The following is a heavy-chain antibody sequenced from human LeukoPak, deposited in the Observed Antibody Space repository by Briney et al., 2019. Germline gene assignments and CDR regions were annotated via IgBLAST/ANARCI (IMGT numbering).Heavy chain of an antibody. J-gene: IGHJ4*02. CDR3: ARGGVAAKYYSDY. V-gene: IGHV4-59*11. CDR1: GGSISPLY. CDR2: ILFTRTT. Sequence: SETLSLTCTVSGGSISPLYWSWIRQPPGKGLEFIAYILFTRTTNYNPSLKSRVTLSVDTSKNQFSLKLSSVTPADTAVYYCARGGVAAKYYSDYWGQGTLVTVPS. D-gene: IGHD3-10*01.